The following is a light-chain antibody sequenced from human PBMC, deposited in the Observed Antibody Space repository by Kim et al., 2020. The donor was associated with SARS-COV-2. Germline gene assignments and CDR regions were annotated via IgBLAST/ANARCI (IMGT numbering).Light chain of an antibody. V-gene: IGLV3-1*01. Sequence: SPVKKAILTWSGDRLEDKNACWYQRKAGQSPVLVIYRSYMRPSGIPERFSGANSGNTATLTISGTQAMDEADYYCQAWDSSSSWVFGGGTQLTVL. CDR1: RLEDKN. CDR3: QAWDSSSSWV. J-gene: IGLJ3*02. CDR2: RSY.